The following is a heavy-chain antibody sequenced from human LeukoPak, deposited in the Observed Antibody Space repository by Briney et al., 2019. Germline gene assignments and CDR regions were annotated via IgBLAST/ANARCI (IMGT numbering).Heavy chain of an antibody. V-gene: IGHV4-59*08. CDR2: IYYSGGT. CDR1: GGSISSYY. J-gene: IGHJ6*02. D-gene: IGHD5-12*01. CDR3: ARLSYEMGYYYYYYGMDV. Sequence: SETLSLTCTVSGGSISSYYWSWIRQPPGKGLEWIGYIYYSGGTNYNPSLKSRVTISVDTSKNQFSLKLSSVTAADTAVYYCARLSYEMGYYYYYYGMDVWGQGTTVTVSS.